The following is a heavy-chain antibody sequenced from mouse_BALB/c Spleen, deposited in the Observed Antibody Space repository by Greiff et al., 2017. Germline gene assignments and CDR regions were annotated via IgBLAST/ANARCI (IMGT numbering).Heavy chain of an antibody. CDR3: ARWDYDGFDY. CDR2: IAPGSGST. J-gene: IGHJ2*01. Sequence: DLVKPGASVKLSCKASGYTFTSYWINWIKQRPGQGLEWIRRIAPGSGSTYYNEMFKGKATLTVDTSSSTAYIQLSSLSSEDSAVYFCARWDYDGFDYWGQGTTLTVSS. CDR1: GYTFTSYW. D-gene: IGHD2-4*01. V-gene: IGHV1S41*01.